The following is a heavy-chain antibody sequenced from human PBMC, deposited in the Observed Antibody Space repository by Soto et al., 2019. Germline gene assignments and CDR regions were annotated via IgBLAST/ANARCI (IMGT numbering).Heavy chain of an antibody. CDR3: PRDYKEWPGYHDNSGYFYYYGMDV. CDR2: ISYEGSNK. CDR1: GFIFISYA. V-gene: IGHV3-30-3*01. D-gene: IGHD3-22*01. J-gene: IGHJ6*04. Sequence: PGGALILSCAASGFIFISYAIHGVRPAPGEGLEGVAVISYEGSNKYYADSVKGRVTISRDNAKNTLYPQRSSLRPEPQAVYYSPRDYKEWPGYHDNSGYFYYYGMDVWGEGDTGTASS.